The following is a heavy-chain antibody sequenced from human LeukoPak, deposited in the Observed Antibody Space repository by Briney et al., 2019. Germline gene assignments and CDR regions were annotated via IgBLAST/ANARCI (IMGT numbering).Heavy chain of an antibody. CDR2: IKQDGSEN. V-gene: IGHV3-7*01. D-gene: IGHD2-2*01. J-gene: IGHJ4*02. Sequence: GGSLRLSCAASGFTFDDYAMHWVRQAPGKGLEWVANIKQDGSENYYVDSVKGRFTISRDNAKNSLYLQMNSLRAEDTAVYYCSRGSTYHYYWGQGTLVTVSS. CDR1: GFTFDDYA. CDR3: SRGSTYHYY.